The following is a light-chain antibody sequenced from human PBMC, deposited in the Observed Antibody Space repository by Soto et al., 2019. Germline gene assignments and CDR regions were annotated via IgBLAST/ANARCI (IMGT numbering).Light chain of an antibody. CDR2: WAS. CDR1: QSISSW. CDR3: QQYYRTPRT. Sequence: DIQMTQSPSTLSASVGDRVTITCRASQSISSWLAWYQQKPGQPPKLLIYWASTRGSGVPDRFSGSGSGTDFTLTISSLQAEDVAVYYCQQYYRTPRTFGQGTRLEIK. V-gene: IGKV1-5*03. J-gene: IGKJ5*01.